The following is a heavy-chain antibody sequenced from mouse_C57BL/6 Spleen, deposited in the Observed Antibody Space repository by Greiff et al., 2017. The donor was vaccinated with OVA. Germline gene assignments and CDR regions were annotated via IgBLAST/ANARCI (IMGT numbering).Heavy chain of an antibody. CDR1: GYTFTSYW. Sequence: QVQLQQPGAELVMPGASVKLSCKASGYTFTSYWMHWVKQRPGQGLEWIGEIDPSDSYTNYNQKFKGKSTLTVDKSSSTAYMQLSSLTSEDSAVYYCARCDGPYYFDYWGQGTTLTVSS. CDR2: IDPSDSYT. V-gene: IGHV1-69*01. CDR3: ARCDGPYYFDY. D-gene: IGHD2-3*01. J-gene: IGHJ2*01.